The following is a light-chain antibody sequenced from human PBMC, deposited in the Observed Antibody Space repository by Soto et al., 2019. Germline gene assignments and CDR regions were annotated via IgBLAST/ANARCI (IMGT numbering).Light chain of an antibody. Sequence: EIVMTQSPATLSLSPGDRATLSCRASQSVDNDLAWYQQKTGQPPRILIYDESTRATGIPDRLSGSQSGTELNLTISSLQAEDVAVYYCQQYDSSPWTFGQGTKVDIK. CDR2: DES. V-gene: IGKV3D-15*01. J-gene: IGKJ1*01. CDR1: QSVDND. CDR3: QQYDSSPWT.